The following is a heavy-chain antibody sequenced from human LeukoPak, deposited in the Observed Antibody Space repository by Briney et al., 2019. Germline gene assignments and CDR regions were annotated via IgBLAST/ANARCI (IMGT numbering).Heavy chain of an antibody. V-gene: IGHV1-2*02. D-gene: IGHD1-7*01. Sequence: ASVKVSCKASGYSFIGYYMHWVRQAPGQGLEWMGWIKSNSGGTHYAQKFQGRVTMTRDTSITTAYMELSRLTSDDTAVYYCGRDQGGTIDYWGQGTLVTVSS. CDR1: GYSFIGYY. CDR3: GRDQGGTIDY. CDR2: IKSNSGGT. J-gene: IGHJ4*02.